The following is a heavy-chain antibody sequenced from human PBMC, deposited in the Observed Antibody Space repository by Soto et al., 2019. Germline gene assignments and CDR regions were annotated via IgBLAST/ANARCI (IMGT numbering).Heavy chain of an antibody. V-gene: IGHV3-33*01. Sequence: QVLLVESGGGVVQPGRALRLSCVASDFAFNTFGMHWVRQAPGKGLEWVAVIWYDESNKFYADSVKGRLTISRDNSKQMLFLQMNSLRAEDTAIYYCVRGNYGQASRFDFWRQGTLVTVSS. D-gene: IGHD1-7*01. CDR3: VRGNYGQASRFDF. CDR1: DFAFNTFG. J-gene: IGHJ4*02. CDR2: IWYDESNK.